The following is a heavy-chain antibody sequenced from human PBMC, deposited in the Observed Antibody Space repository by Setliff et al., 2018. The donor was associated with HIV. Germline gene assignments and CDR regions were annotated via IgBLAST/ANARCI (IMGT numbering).Heavy chain of an antibody. CDR2: IYYSGST. CDR3: ARKDCSSTSCYVSWFDP. Sequence: SETLSLTCDVSGYSISSGYYWGWIRQPPGKGLEWIGSIYYSGSTNYNPSLKSRVTISVDTSKNQFSLKLSSVTAADTAVYYCARKDCSSTSCYVSWFDPWGQGTLVTVSS. D-gene: IGHD2-2*01. J-gene: IGHJ5*02. CDR1: GYSISSGYY. V-gene: IGHV4-38-2*01.